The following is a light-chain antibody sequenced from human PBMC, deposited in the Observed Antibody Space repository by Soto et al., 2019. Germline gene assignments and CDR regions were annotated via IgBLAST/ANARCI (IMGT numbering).Light chain of an antibody. J-gene: IGLJ2*01. V-gene: IGLV1-40*01. CDR1: SSNIGAGFD. Sequence: QSVLTQPPAVSGAPGQRLTISCAGTSSNIGAGFDVHWYQQLPGTAPKLLIYANDDRPSGVPDRFSGSTSGTSASLAITGLQAEDAADYYCQSYDNSLLAYVFGGGTQRPS. CDR3: QSYDNSLLAYV. CDR2: AND.